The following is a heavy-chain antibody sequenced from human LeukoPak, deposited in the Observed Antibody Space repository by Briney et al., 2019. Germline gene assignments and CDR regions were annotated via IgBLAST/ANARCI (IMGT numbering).Heavy chain of an antibody. V-gene: IGHV4-59*12. J-gene: IGHJ4*02. CDR3: ARDAYYYDSSGSWFDY. CDR1: GGSISSYY. D-gene: IGHD3-22*01. Sequence: PSETLSLTCTVSGGSISSYYWSWIRQPPGKGLEWIGYIYYSGSTNYNPSLKSRVTISVDTSKNQFSLKLSSVTAADTAVYYCARDAYYYDSSGSWFDYWGQGTLVTVSS. CDR2: IYYSGST.